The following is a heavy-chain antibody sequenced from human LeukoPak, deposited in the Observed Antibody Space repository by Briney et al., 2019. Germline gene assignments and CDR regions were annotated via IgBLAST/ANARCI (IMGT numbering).Heavy chain of an antibody. CDR2: INPNSGGT. CDR3: ARVDYYDSSGQFDY. Sequence: AASVKVSCKASGYTFTGYYMHWVRQAPGQGLEWMGRINPNSGGTNYAQKFQGRVTMTRDTSISKAYMEVSRLRSDDTAVYYCARVDYYDSSGQFDYWGQGTLVTVSS. CDR1: GYTFTGYY. V-gene: IGHV1-2*06. J-gene: IGHJ4*02. D-gene: IGHD3-22*01.